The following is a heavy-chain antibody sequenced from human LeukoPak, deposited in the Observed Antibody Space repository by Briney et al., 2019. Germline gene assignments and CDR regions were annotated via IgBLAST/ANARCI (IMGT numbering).Heavy chain of an antibody. CDR2: INPTGGST. D-gene: IGHD1-26*01. V-gene: IGHV1-46*01. Sequence: ASVKVSCKSSGYTFTGYYMHWVRQAPGQGLEWMGLINPTGGSTGYAQKFQGRVTMTRDMSTSTDYMELSSLRSEDTAIYYCARDNSVGDNAWWFDPWGQGTLVTVSS. J-gene: IGHJ5*02. CDR3: ARDNSVGDNAWWFDP. CDR1: GYTFTGYY.